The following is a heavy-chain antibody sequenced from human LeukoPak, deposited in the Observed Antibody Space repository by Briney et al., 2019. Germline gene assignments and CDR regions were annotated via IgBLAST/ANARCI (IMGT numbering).Heavy chain of an antibody. CDR3: LHGAAGTTSVDY. D-gene: IGHD6-13*01. J-gene: IGHJ4*02. CDR2: IKSKTDGGTT. CDR1: GFTFSNAW. V-gene: IGHV3-15*01. Sequence: PGGSLRLSCAASGFTFSNAWMSWVRQAPGKGLEWVGRIKSKTDGGTTDYAAPVKGRFTISRDDSKNTLYLQMNSLKTEDTAVYYCLHGAAGTTSVDYWGQGTLVTVSS.